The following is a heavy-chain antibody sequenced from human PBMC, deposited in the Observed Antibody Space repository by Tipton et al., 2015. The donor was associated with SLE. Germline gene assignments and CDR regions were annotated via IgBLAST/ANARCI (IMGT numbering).Heavy chain of an antibody. CDR2: IYYSGST. CDR3: AREGGSYTAFDY. CDR1: GGSFSSYY. V-gene: IGHV4-59*01. Sequence: GLVKPSETLSLTCAVYGGSFSSYYWSWIRQPPGKGLEWIGYIYYSGSTNYNPSLKSRVTISVDTSKNQFSLKLSSVTAADTAVYYCAREGGSYTAFDYWGQGTLVTVSS. D-gene: IGHD1-26*01. J-gene: IGHJ4*02.